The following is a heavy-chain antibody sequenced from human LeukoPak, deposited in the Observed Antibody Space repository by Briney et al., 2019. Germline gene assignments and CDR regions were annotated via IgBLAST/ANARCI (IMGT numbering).Heavy chain of an antibody. V-gene: IGHV5-51*01. D-gene: IGHD6-13*01. CDR1: GYSFTSQW. Sequence: GESLKISCKGSGYSFTSQWIGWVRQMPGKGLEWMGIIYPADSDTKYSPSFQGQVTISADKSISTAYLQWSSLKASDTAMYYCARHRIEGSTWPPFDYWGQGTLVTVSS. J-gene: IGHJ4*02. CDR3: ARHRIEGSTWPPFDY. CDR2: IYPADSDT.